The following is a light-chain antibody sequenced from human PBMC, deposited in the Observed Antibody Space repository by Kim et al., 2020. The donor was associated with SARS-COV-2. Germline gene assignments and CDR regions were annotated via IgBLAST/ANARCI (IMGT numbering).Light chain of an antibody. CDR1: EDISNW. Sequence: SASVGGRVTIPCRAREDISNWMAWYQQKPGKAPKLLLKDASTLETGVPSRFSGSGSGTEFTLTINSLQPDDYAPYYCQQYSGYPPTFGQETKLEI. V-gene: IGKV1-5*01. J-gene: IGKJ2*01. CDR2: DAS. CDR3: QQYSGYPPT.